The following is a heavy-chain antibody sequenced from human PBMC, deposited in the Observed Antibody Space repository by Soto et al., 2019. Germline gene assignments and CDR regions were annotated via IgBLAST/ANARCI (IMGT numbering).Heavy chain of an antibody. CDR2: ISANNGNT. CDR3: ARDRKYYDSSGPNWFDP. CDR1: GGTFSSYA. Sequence: ASVKVSCKASGGTFSSYAISWVRQAPGQGLEWMGWISANNGNTNYAQKLQGRVTMTTDTSTSTAYMELRSLRSDDTAVYYCARDRKYYDSSGPNWFDPWGQGTLVTVSS. D-gene: IGHD3-22*01. V-gene: IGHV1-18*01. J-gene: IGHJ5*02.